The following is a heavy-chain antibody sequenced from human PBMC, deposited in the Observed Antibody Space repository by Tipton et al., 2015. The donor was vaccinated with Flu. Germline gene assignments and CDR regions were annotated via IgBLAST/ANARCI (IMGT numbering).Heavy chain of an antibody. D-gene: IGHD3-10*01. J-gene: IGHJ6*02. CDR3: ARHDGGYGMDV. CDR1: GGSISSYY. Sequence: TLSLTCTVSGGSISSYYWSWIRQPPGKGLEWIGYIYYSGSTNYNPSLKSRVTISVDTSKNQFSLKLSSVTAADTAVYYCARHDGGYGMDVWGQGTTVTVSS. V-gene: IGHV4-59*08. CDR2: IYYSGST.